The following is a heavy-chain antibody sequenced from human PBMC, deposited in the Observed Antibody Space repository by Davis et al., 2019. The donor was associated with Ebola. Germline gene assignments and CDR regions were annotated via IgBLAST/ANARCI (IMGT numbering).Heavy chain of an antibody. CDR3: ARAPRARANYYYYGMDV. Sequence: GESLKISCAASGFTFSSYWMHWVRQAPGKGLVWVSRINSDGSSTSYADSVKGQFTISRDNAKNTLYLQMNSLRAEDTAVYYCARAPRARANYYYYGMDVWGQGTTVTVSS. D-gene: IGHD5-12*01. J-gene: IGHJ6*02. CDR1: GFTFSSYW. CDR2: INSDGSST. V-gene: IGHV3-74*01.